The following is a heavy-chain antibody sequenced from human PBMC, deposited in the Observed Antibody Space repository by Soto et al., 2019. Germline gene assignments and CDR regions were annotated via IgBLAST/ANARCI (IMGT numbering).Heavy chain of an antibody. J-gene: IGHJ4*02. CDR2: IIPIFGTA. V-gene: IGHV1-69*13. CDR1: GGTFSSYA. D-gene: IGHD3-9*01. Sequence: ASVKVSCKASGGTFSSYAISWVRQAPGQGLEWMGGIIPIFGTANYAQKFQGRVTITADESTSTAYMELSSLRSEDTAVYYSARVKRYFDWLLLDYWGQGTLVTVSS. CDR3: ARVKRYFDWLLLDY.